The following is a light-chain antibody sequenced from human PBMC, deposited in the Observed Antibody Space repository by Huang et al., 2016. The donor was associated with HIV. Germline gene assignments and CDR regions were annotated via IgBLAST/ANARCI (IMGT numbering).Light chain of an antibody. Sequence: DIQMTQSPSSLSASVGDRVTITCRASQSISSHLNWYQHKPGRAPKLLIFAAYSLQSGVPSRFSGSGSGTDFTLIISSLQPEDFATYYCQQSFSTPYTFGQGTKLEIK. CDR3: QQSFSTPYT. CDR2: AAY. CDR1: QSISSH. J-gene: IGKJ2*01. V-gene: IGKV1-39*01.